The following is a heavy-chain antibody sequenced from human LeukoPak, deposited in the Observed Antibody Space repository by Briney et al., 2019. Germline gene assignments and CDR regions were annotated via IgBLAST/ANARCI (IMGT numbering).Heavy chain of an antibody. CDR2: IFHSGST. CDR3: ARETFTDAFDI. V-gene: IGHV4-38-2*02. Sequence: SETLSLTCTVSGYSISSDYYWAWIRQPPGKGLEWIGSIFHSGSTYYNPSLKSRVTISLDTSKNQFSLKMSSVTAADTAVYYCARETFTDAFDIWGQGTMVTVSS. D-gene: IGHD3-16*01. CDR1: GYSISSDYY. J-gene: IGHJ3*02.